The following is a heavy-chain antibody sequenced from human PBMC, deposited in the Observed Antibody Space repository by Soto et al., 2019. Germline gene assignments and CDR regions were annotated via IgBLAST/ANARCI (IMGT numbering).Heavy chain of an antibody. Sequence: NPSETLSLTCAVSGGSVSSGVFSWNWIRQPPGQGLEWIGYISHGGSPHYTPSLRGRVSISVDRSTNVISLNLTSMTPADTAVYFCARGHYYYAMDVWGQGTTVTVSS. J-gene: IGHJ6*02. V-gene: IGHV4-30-2*01. CDR2: ISHGGSP. CDR1: GGSVSSGVFS. CDR3: ARGHYYYAMDV.